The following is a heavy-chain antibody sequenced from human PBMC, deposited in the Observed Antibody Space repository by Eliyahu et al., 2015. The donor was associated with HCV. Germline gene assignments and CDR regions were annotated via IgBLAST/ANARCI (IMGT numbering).Heavy chain of an antibody. J-gene: IGHJ4*02. CDR3: ARRNYGDYVGIHYSN. Sequence: QLQLQESGPGLVKPSETLSLTCTVSGGSIXSSSYYWGWIRQPPGKGLEWIGSIYYSGSTYYNPSLKSRVTISVDTSKNQFSLKLSSVTAADTAVYYCARRNYGDYVGIHYSNWGQGTLVTVSS. CDR2: IYYSGST. D-gene: IGHD4-17*01. V-gene: IGHV4-39*01. CDR1: GGSIXSSSYY.